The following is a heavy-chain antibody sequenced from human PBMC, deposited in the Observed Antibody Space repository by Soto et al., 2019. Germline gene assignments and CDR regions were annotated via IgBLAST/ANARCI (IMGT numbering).Heavy chain of an antibody. J-gene: IGHJ4*02. CDR2: IYWDDDE. Sequence: QITLKESGPTLVKPTQTLTLTCTFSGFSLRASGVGVHWIRQSPGKALEWLALIYWDDDERYNPSLKSRLTITKDTSKNHVVLTMTNMDAVDTATYWCARRAGGTMDYWGQGTLVTVS. CDR3: ARRAGGTMDY. CDR1: GFSLRASGVG. V-gene: IGHV2-5*02. D-gene: IGHD6-13*01.